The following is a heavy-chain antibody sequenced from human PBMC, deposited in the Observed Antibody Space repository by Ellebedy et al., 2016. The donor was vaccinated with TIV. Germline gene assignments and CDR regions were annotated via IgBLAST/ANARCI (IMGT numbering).Heavy chain of an antibody. CDR2: IRQDGSDM. V-gene: IGHV3-7*01. CDR1: GFSFRSYW. CDR3: ATDGSYGDYLSPAHAFEI. J-gene: IGHJ3*02. Sequence: GGSLRLSCATSGFSFRSYWMSWVRQAPGKGLEWVANIRQDGSDMYYVDSVKGRFTISRDNAKNSLYLEMNSLRAEDTAVYYCATDGSYGDYLSPAHAFEIWGQGAMVAVS. D-gene: IGHD4-17*01.